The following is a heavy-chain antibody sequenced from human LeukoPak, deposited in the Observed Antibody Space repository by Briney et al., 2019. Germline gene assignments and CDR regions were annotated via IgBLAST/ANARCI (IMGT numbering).Heavy chain of an antibody. CDR1: GFTFRSNY. J-gene: IGHJ4*02. CDR3: ARPGYSSGWYYYFDY. D-gene: IGHD6-19*01. Sequence: PGGSLRLSCAASGFTFRSNYMSWVRQAPGKGLEWVSVIYSGGSTYYADSVKGRFTISRDNAKNTLYLQMNSLRAEDTAVYYCARPGYSSGWYYYFDYWGQGTLVTVSS. CDR2: IYSGGST. V-gene: IGHV3-53*01.